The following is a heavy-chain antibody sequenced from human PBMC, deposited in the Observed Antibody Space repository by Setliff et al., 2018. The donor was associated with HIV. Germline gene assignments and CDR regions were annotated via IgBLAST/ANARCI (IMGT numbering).Heavy chain of an antibody. CDR2: IIPILGIA. J-gene: IGHJ4*02. CDR3: ASPTAIPH. CDR1: GGTFSSYA. V-gene: IGHV1-69*10. D-gene: IGHD2-21*02. Sequence: GASVKVSCKASGGTFSSYAIRWVRQAPGQGLEWMGGIIPILGIANYAQKFQGRVTITADESTSTAYMELSSLRSEDTAVYYCASPTAIPHWGQGTLVTVSS.